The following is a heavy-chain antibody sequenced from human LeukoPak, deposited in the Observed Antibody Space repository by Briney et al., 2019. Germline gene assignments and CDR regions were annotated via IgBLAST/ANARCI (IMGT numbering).Heavy chain of an antibody. CDR3: ARDEHQYYSESSGRFDF. D-gene: IGHD3-22*01. V-gene: IGHV3-7*04. CDR1: GFTLSFYW. CDR2: IKQDGSEK. J-gene: IGHJ4*02. Sequence: PGGSLRLSCVASGFTLSFYWMAWVRQAPGKGLEWVANIKQDGSEKYYVDSARGRFTISRDNAKNSLYLQMNSLRAEDTAVYYCARDEHQYYSESSGRFDFWGQGVLVTVSS.